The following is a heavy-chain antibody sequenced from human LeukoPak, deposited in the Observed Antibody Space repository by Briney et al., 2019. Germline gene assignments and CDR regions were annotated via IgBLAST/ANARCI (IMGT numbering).Heavy chain of an antibody. CDR3: ARDFSAMRYYYDSSGYTMFDY. J-gene: IGHJ4*02. D-gene: IGHD3-22*01. V-gene: IGHV1-18*01. Sequence: ASVRGSCKASGYTFTHHGISWVRQAPGHGLEWMGWISCYNGDTMYAQNVQGRVTMTTNTSTRTAYIELRSLRSDDTAMYYCARDFSAMRYYYDSSGYTMFDYWGQGTLVTVSS. CDR2: ISCYNGDT. CDR1: GYTFTHHG.